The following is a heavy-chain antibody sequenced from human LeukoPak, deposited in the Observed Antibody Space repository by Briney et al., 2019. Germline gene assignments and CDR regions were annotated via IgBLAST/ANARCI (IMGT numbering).Heavy chain of an antibody. CDR2: ITSSSSYI. V-gene: IGHV3-21*01. J-gene: IGHJ4*02. CDR3: ARSYSSSRGTFDY. D-gene: IGHD6-6*01. Sequence: GGSLRLSCAASGFTFSSYGMNWVRLAPGKGLEWVSSITSSSSYIYYADSVKGRFTISRDNAKNSLYLQMNSLRAEDTAVYYCARSYSSSRGTFDYWGQGTLVTVSS. CDR1: GFTFSSYG.